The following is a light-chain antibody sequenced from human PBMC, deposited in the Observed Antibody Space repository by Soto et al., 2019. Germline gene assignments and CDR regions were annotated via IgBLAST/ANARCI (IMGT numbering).Light chain of an antibody. J-gene: IGLJ2*01. CDR2: EVS. CDR3: NSYTSSSTLV. V-gene: IGLV2-14*01. Sequence: QSALTQPASMSGSPGQSITISCTGTSSDVGGYNYVSWYQHHPGKAPKLMIYEVSDRPSGVSNRFSDSKSGNTASLTISGLQAEDEADYYCNSYTSSSTLVFGGGTKLTVL. CDR1: SSDVGGYNY.